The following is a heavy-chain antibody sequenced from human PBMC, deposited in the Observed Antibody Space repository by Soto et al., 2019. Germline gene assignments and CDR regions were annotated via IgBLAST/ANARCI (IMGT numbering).Heavy chain of an antibody. CDR2: ISGSGGST. V-gene: IGHV3-23*01. CDR3: AKPAPYCSRGSCYSGATWFDP. Sequence: EVQLLESGGGLVQPGGSLRLSCAASGFTFSSYAMSWVRQAPGKGLEWVSAISGSGGSTYYADSVKGRFTISRDNSKNTLHLQMNTLRAEDTAVNYCAKPAPYCSRGSCYSGATWFDPWGQGTLVTVSS. CDR1: GFTFSSYA. D-gene: IGHD2-15*01. J-gene: IGHJ5*02.